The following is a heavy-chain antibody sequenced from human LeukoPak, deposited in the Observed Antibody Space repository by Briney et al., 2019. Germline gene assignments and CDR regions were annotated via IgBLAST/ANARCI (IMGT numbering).Heavy chain of an antibody. CDR2: ISAYNGNT. Sequence: ASVKVSCKASGYTFASYGINWVRQAPGQGLEWMGWISAYNGNTNYAQKLQGRVTMTTDTSTSTAYMELRSLRSDDTAVYYCARDLQQWLVPADFDYWGQGTLVTVSS. CDR3: ARDLQQWLVPADFDY. CDR1: GYTFASYG. J-gene: IGHJ4*02. D-gene: IGHD6-19*01. V-gene: IGHV1-18*01.